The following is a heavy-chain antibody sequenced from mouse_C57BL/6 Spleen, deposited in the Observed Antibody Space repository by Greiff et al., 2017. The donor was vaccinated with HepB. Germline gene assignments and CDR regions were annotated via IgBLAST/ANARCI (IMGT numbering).Heavy chain of an antibody. CDR1: GYTSTSYW. Sequence: VQLQQPGAELVKPGASVKLSCKASGYTSTSYWMHWVKQRPGQGLEWIGMIHPNSGSTNYNEKFKSKATLTVDKSSSTAYMQHSSLTSEDSAVYYCARGGYDYDPSMDYWGQGTSVTVSS. V-gene: IGHV1-64*01. D-gene: IGHD2-4*01. CDR3: ARGGYDYDPSMDY. CDR2: IHPNSGST. J-gene: IGHJ4*01.